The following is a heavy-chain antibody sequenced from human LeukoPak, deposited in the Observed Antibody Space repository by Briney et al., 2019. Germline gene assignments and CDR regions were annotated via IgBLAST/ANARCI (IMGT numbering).Heavy chain of an antibody. CDR2: IWYDGSNK. CDR1: VFTSSSCG. J-gene: IGHJ3*02. CDR3: SRSEGYYDSSGNDAFDI. D-gene: IGHD3-22*01. Sequence: GRSLRLSCAESVFTSSSCGMHGGRHTLGKGLEWVVGIWYDGSNKYYADSVKGRFTISRDNSKNTLYLQMNSRRAESTAGYYCSRSEGYYDSSGNDAFDIWGQGTMVTVSS. V-gene: IGHV3-33*01.